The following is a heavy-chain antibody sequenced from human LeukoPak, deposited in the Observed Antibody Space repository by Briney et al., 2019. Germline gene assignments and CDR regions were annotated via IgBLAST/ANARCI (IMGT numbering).Heavy chain of an antibody. D-gene: IGHD5-18*01. J-gene: IGHJ4*02. CDR1: GYTFTDYD. CDR3: ARGVRGGTGVYSYGFYFDY. V-gene: IGHV1-8*02. CDR2: VKSTDGST. Sequence: ASVKVSCQTSGYTFTDYDINWVRQAPGEGLEWMGWVKSTDGSTAIARDFQGKISLTRDISTDTVHMQLSGLTSEDTAIFYCARGVRGGTGVYSYGFYFDYWGQGTLVTVSS.